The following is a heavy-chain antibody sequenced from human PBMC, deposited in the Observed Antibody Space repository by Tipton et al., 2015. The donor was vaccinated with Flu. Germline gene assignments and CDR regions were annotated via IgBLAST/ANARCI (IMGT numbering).Heavy chain of an antibody. J-gene: IGHJ6*03. CDR3: ARVPYDFWSGYSYYYMDV. CDR1: GYTFTSYG. D-gene: IGHD3-3*01. CDR2: ISAYNGNT. V-gene: IGHV1-18*04. Sequence: QSGPEVKKPGASVKVSCKASGYTFTSYGISWVRQAPGQGLEWMGWISAYNGNTNYAQKLQGRVTMTTDTSTSTAYMELRSLRSDDTAVYYCARVPYDFWSGYSYYYMDVWGKGTTVTVSS.